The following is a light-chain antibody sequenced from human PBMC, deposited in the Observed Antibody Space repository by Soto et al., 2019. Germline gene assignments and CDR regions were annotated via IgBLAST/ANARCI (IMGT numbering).Light chain of an antibody. J-gene: IGKJ4*01. CDR1: QSISSW. CDR2: KAS. CDR3: QQYNSYPT. Sequence: DIQMTQSPSTLSASVGDRVTITCRASQSISSWLDWYQQKPGKAPKLLIYKASILESGVPSRFSGSGSGTKFTLTISSLQPDDFATYYCQQYNSYPTFGGGTKVEIK. V-gene: IGKV1-5*03.